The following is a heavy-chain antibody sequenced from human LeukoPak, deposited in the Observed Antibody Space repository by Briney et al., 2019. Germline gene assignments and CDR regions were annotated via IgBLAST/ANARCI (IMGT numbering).Heavy chain of an antibody. Sequence: SGGSLRLSCAASGFTFSSYAMMWVRQAPGNGLDWVSTISVSGGSPNYADSVKGRFTISRDNSKNTLFLQMNSLRAEDTALYYCAKGLREYDFWSGYATWGQGTLVTVSS. CDR1: GFTFSSYA. J-gene: IGHJ5*02. D-gene: IGHD3-3*01. V-gene: IGHV3-23*01. CDR3: AKGLREYDFWSGYAT. CDR2: ISVSGGSP.